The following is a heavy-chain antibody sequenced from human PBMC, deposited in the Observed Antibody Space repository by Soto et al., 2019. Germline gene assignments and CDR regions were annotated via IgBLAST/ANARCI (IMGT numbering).Heavy chain of an antibody. CDR3: ARILLDSGGEFDY. CDR1: GGSISSYY. Sequence: SETLSLTCTVSGGSISSYYWSWVRQPPGKGLEWIGYVYYNRNTNYYPSLKSRVTISVDTSKNQFSLNLSSVTAADTAVYYCARILLDSGGEFDYWGQGTLVTVSS. V-gene: IGHV4-59*01. CDR2: VYYNRNT. D-gene: IGHD2-15*01. J-gene: IGHJ4*02.